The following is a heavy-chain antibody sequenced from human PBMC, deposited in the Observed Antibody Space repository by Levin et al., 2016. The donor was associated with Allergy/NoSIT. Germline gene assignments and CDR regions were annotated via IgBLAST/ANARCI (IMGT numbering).Heavy chain of an antibody. CDR2: IKTKTDGGTT. J-gene: IGHJ2*01. CDR3: TTNCGSYGVDV. D-gene: IGHD3-16*01. V-gene: IGHV3-15*01. CDR1: GFTFAKAY. Sequence: LSLTCAASGFTFAKAYMTWVRQVPGKGLEWVGRIKTKTDGGTTDYAAPVKGRFTISRDDSKNILYLQMNSLETEDTAVYSCTTNCGSYGVDVWGRGTLVTVSS.